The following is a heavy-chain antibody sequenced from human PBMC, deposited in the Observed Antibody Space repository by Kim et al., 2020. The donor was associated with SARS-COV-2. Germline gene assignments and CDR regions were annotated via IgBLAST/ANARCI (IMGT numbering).Heavy chain of an antibody. D-gene: IGHD3-10*01. CDR1: GGSFSGYY. CDR2: INHSGRT. V-gene: IGHV4-34*01. Sequence: SETLSLTCAVYGGSFSGYYWRWIRQPPGKGLEWIGEINHSGRTNYNPTLKSRLTISVDTSKNQFSLKLTSVTAADTPVYSGARRLSYTSAWGSHYCDVWG. CDR3: ARRLSYTSAWGSHYCDV. J-gene: IGHJ3*01.